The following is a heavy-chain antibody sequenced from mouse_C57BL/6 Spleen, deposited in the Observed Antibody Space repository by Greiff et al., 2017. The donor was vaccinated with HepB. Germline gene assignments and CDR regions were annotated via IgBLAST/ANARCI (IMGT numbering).Heavy chain of an antibody. CDR3: TRFGDVASWFAY. V-gene: IGHV1-15*01. CDR2: IDPETGGT. Sequence: QVHVKQSGAELVRPGASVTLSCKASGYTFTDYEMHWVKQTPVHGLEWIGAIDPETGGTAYNQKFKGKAILTADKSSSTAYMELRSLTSEDSAVYYCTRFGDVASWFAYWGQGTLVTVSA. CDR1: GYTFTDYE. J-gene: IGHJ3*01.